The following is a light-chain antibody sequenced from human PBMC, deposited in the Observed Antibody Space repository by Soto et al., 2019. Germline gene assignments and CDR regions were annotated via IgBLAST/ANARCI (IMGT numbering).Light chain of an antibody. Sequence: EIQMTQSPSTLSASVGDRVTITCRASQSISNWLAWYQQKPGKAPKLLIFDASSLKSGVPSRFSGSGSGTEFTLTISSLQPDDFATYYCQQYNSYPYTFGQGTKLEIK. CDR1: QSISNW. J-gene: IGKJ2*01. CDR3: QQYNSYPYT. V-gene: IGKV1-5*01. CDR2: DAS.